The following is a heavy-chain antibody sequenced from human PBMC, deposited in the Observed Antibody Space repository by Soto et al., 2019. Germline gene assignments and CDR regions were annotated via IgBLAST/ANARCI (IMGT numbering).Heavy chain of an antibody. Sequence: PSETLSLTCSVSGDSISSCYWSWIRQSAGKGLEWIGRIYISGDTNYNPSLKSRVTMSLDTSKNQLSLKLSSATAADTAVYYCAREYTETVDGPTPYYFDYWGQGTPVTVSS. J-gene: IGHJ4*02. D-gene: IGHD6-19*01. CDR3: AREYTETVDGPTPYYFDY. CDR2: IYISGDT. CDR1: GDSISSCY. V-gene: IGHV4-4*07.